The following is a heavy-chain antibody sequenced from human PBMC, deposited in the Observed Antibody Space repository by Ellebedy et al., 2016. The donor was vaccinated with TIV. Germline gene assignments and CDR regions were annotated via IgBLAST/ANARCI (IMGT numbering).Heavy chain of an antibody. CDR1: GGSISSGGYY. V-gene: IGHV4-31*11. CDR2: IYYSGST. D-gene: IGHD3-22*01. Sequence: SETLSLTCAASGGSISSGGYYWSWIRQHPGKGLEWIGYIYYSGSTYYNPSLKSRVTISVDTSKNQFSLKLSSVTAADTAVYYCARGYYYDSSGYPYYFDYWGQGTLVTVSS. J-gene: IGHJ4*02. CDR3: ARGYYYDSSGYPYYFDY.